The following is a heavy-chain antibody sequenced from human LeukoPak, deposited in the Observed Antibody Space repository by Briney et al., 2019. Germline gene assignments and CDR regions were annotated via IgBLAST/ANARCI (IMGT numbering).Heavy chain of an antibody. J-gene: IGHJ4*02. Sequence: ASVKVSCKASGYTFTGYYMHWVRQAPGQGLEWMGWINPNSGGTNYAQKFQGRVTMTRDTSISTAYMELNRLRSDDTAVYYCARSDGYSGYDYEDYWGQGTLVTVSS. CDR3: ARSDGYSGYDYEDY. CDR2: INPNSGGT. CDR1: GYTFTGYY. V-gene: IGHV1-2*02. D-gene: IGHD5-12*01.